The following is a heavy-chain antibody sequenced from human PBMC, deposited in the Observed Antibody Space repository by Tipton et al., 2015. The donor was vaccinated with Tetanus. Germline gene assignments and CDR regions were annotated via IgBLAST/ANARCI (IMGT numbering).Heavy chain of an antibody. J-gene: IGHJ4*02. CDR1: GASINAGGYL. V-gene: IGHV4-31*03. CDR2: IYYTDYT. D-gene: IGHD3-3*01. Sequence: TLSLTCTVSGASINAGGYLWTWVRQHPGKGLEWIGHIYYTDYTSYTPSLDSRVRISVNTSKNFFSLRLTSVTAADTAVYFCARANCDFSKKGPFDSWGQGILVIVSA. CDR3: ARANCDFSKKGPFDS.